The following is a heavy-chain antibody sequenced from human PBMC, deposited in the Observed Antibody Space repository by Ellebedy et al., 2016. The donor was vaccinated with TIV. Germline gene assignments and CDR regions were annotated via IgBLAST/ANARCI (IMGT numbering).Heavy chain of an antibody. Sequence: SETLSLXCTVSGGSISPTHWPWIRQHPGKGLEWIGYIYYSGSTNYNPSLKSRVTISVDTSKNQFSLKLSSVTAADTTVYYCATGAMVNGWWFDPWGQGALVTVSS. J-gene: IGHJ5*02. CDR1: GGSISPTH. V-gene: IGHV4-59*01. D-gene: IGHD5-18*01. CDR3: ATGAMVNGWWFDP. CDR2: IYYSGST.